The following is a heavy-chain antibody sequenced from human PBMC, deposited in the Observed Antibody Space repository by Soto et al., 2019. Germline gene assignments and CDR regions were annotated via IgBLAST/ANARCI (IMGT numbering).Heavy chain of an antibody. Sequence: SETLSLTCSVSSGSISSNSYLWGWIRQPPGKGLEWIGAILYSGDTYYSESLKSRVTMSVDTAKNQFSLKLNSVTAADTAVYYCARQGRNTKIVILRHYATDFWGQGTAVTVSS. CDR1: SGSISSNSYL. V-gene: IGHV4-39*01. D-gene: IGHD3-22*01. J-gene: IGHJ6*02. CDR3: ARQGRNTKIVILRHYATDF. CDR2: ILYSGDT.